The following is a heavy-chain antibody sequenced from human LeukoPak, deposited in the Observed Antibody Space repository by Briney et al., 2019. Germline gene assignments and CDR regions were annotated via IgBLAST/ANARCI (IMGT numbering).Heavy chain of an antibody. CDR3: ARSGYRNWFDP. V-gene: IGHV3-23*01. D-gene: IGHD3-22*01. J-gene: IGHJ5*02. CDR1: GFTFSSYG. CDR2: ISGSGGST. Sequence: GGSLRLSCAASGFTFSSYGMSWVRQAPEKGLEWVSAISGSGGSTYYADSVKGRFTISRDNSKNTLYLRMNSLRAEDTAVYYCARSGYRNWFDPWGQGTLVTVSS.